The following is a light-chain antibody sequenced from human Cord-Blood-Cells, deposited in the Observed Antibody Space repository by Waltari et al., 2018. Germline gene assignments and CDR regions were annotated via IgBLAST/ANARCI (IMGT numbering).Light chain of an antibody. CDR2: WAS. CDR3: QQYYSTPFT. V-gene: IGKV4-1*01. Sequence: DIVMTQSPDSLAVSLGVRATINSKSSQIVLYSSNNKNYLAWYQKKPGQPPKLLIYWASTRESGVPDRFSGSGSGTDFTLTISSLQAEDVAVYYCQQYYSTPFTFGPGTKVDIK. J-gene: IGKJ3*01. CDR1: QIVLYSSNNKNY.